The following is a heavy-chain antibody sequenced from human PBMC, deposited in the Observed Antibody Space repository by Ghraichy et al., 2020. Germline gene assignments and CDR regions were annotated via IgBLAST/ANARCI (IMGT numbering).Heavy chain of an antibody. V-gene: IGHV1-18*01. CDR1: GYTFTSYG. Sequence: ASVKVSCKASGYTFTSYGISWVRQAPGQGLEWMGWISAYNGNTNYAQKLQGRVTMTTDTSTSTAYMELRSLRSDDTAVYYCARDGVREGVGAMLPEWGQGTMVTVSS. J-gene: IGHJ3*01. D-gene: IGHD1-26*01. CDR3: ARDGVREGVGAMLPE. CDR2: ISAYNGNT.